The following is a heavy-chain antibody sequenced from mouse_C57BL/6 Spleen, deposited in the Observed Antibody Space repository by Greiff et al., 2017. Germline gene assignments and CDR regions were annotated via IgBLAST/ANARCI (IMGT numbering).Heavy chain of an antibody. V-gene: IGHV1-64*01. Sequence: QVHVKQPGAELVKPGASVKLSCKASGYTFTSYWMHWVKQRPGQGLEWIGMIHPNSGSTNYNEKFKSKATLTVDKSSSTAYMQLSSLTSEDSAVYYCARWGGPTVVDWYFDVWGTGTTVTVSS. D-gene: IGHD1-1*01. CDR1: GYTFTSYW. J-gene: IGHJ1*03. CDR3: ARWGGPTVVDWYFDV. CDR2: IHPNSGST.